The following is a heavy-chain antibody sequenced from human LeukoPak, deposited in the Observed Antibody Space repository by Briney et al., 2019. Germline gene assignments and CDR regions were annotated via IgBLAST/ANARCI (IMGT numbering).Heavy chain of an antibody. V-gene: IGHV4-34*01. D-gene: IGHD6-19*01. CDR2: INHSGST. J-gene: IGHJ4*02. CDR3: ARGGKQWLVKGFDY. Sequence: SETLSLTCAVYGGSFSGYYWSWIRQPPGKGLEWIGEINHSGSTNYNPSLKSRVTISVDTSKNQFSLKLSSVTAADTAVYYYARGGKQWLVKGFDYWGQGTLVTVSS. CDR1: GGSFSGYY.